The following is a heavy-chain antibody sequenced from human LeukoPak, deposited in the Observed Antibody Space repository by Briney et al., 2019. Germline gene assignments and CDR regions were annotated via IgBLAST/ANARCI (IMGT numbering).Heavy chain of an antibody. CDR2: INTNTGNP. CDR1: GYTFTSYA. CDR3: ARDSPVYDSSGYYPDY. Sequence: GASVKVSCKASGYTFTSYAMNWVRQAPGQGLEWMGWINTNTGNPTYAQGFTGRFVFSLDTSVSTAYLQISSLKAEDTAVYYCARDSPVYDSSGYYPDYWGQGTLVTVSS. J-gene: IGHJ4*02. D-gene: IGHD3-22*01. V-gene: IGHV7-4-1*02.